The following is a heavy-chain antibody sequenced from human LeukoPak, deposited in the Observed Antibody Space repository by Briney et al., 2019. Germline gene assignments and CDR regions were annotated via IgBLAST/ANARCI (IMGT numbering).Heavy chain of an antibody. CDR2: MNPNSGNT. J-gene: IGHJ5*02. Sequence: ASVKVSCKASGYTFTSYEMNWVRQATGQGLEWMGWMNPNSGNTGYAQKFQGRVTMTRNTSISTAYMELSSLRSEDTAVYYCARRGSGSLLGKNWFDPWGQGTLVTVSS. D-gene: IGHD3-10*01. CDR3: ARRGSGSLLGKNWFDP. V-gene: IGHV1-8*01. CDR1: GYTFTSYE.